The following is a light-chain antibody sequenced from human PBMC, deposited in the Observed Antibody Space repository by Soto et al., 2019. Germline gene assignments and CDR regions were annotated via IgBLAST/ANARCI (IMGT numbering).Light chain of an antibody. CDR2: GAS. CDR1: QSVSSSY. V-gene: IGKV3-20*01. CDR3: QQYGNSPLT. Sequence: EIVLTQSPGTLSLSPGERATLSCRASQSVSSSYLAWYQQRPGQAPRLLIYGASNRSPGIPDRFSGRWSGTDFTLTISRLEPEDFAVYFCQQYGNSPLTFGGGTKVEIK. J-gene: IGKJ4*01.